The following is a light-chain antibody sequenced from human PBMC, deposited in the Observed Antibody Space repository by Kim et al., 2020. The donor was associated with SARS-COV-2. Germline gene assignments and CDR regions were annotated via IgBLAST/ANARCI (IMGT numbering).Light chain of an antibody. CDR2: KDT. CDR1: ILAKRY. V-gene: IGLV3-27*01. Sequence: SYELTQPSSVSVSPGQTASITCSGDILAKRYVRWFQQKPGQAPILLIYKDTERPSGIPERFSGSSSGTTVTLTISGAQVEDEADYYCYSATDDNRFFGGGTQLTVL. CDR3: YSATDDNRF. J-gene: IGLJ2*01.